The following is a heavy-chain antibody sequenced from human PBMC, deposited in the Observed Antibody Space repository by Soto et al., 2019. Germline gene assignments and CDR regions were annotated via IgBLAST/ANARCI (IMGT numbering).Heavy chain of an antibody. Sequence: PSETLSLTCTVSGGSISSSSYYWGWIRQPPGKGLEWIGSIYYSGSTYYNPSLKGRVTISVDMSKNQFSLKLSSVTAADTAVYYCARHQSHSSSYVDPWGQGTLVTVSS. CDR1: GGSISSSSYY. CDR2: IYYSGST. V-gene: IGHV4-39*01. J-gene: IGHJ5*02. D-gene: IGHD6-13*01. CDR3: ARHQSHSSSYVDP.